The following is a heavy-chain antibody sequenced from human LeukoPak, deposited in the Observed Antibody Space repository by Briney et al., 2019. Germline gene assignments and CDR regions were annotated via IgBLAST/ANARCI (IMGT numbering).Heavy chain of an antibody. CDR3: AREGSGWQVNYYYMDV. Sequence: PSETLSLTCTVSGGSISRYYWSWIRQPAGKRLEWIGRIYTSGSTNYNPSLKSRVTMSVDTSKNQFSLKLSSVTAADTAVYYCAREGSGWQVNYYYMDVWGKGTTVTISS. CDR2: IYTSGST. CDR1: GGSISRYY. V-gene: IGHV4-4*07. D-gene: IGHD6-19*01. J-gene: IGHJ6*03.